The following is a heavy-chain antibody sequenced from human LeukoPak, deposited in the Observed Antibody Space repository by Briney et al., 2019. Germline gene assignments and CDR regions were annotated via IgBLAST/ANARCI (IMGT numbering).Heavy chain of an antibody. V-gene: IGHV6-1*01. CDR3: ARNSIDGYGVLGR. CDR2: TYYRSKWYN. J-gene: IGHJ4*02. D-gene: IGHD5-24*01. Sequence: SQTLSLTCAISGDSVSSNSAAWNWIRQSPSRGLEWLGRTYYRSKWYNDYAVSVKSRITINPDTSKNQFSLQLNSVTPEDMAVYNCARNSIDGYGVLGRWGQRTPVTVSS. CDR1: GDSVSSNSAA.